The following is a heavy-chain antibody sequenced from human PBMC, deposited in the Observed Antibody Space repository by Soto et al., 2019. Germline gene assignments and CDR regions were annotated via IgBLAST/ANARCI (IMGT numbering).Heavy chain of an antibody. CDR2: IIPIFGTA. V-gene: IGHV1-69*01. Sequence: QVQLVQSGAEVKKPGSSVKVSCKASGGTFSSYAISWVRQAPGQGLEWMGGIIPIFGTANYAQKFQGRVTITADESTSTAYMELSSLRSEDTAVYYCARGGGSSSSAAAYYYYDGMDVWGQGTTVTVSS. CDR3: ARGGGSSSSAAAYYYYDGMDV. CDR1: GGTFSSYA. D-gene: IGHD6-6*01. J-gene: IGHJ6*02.